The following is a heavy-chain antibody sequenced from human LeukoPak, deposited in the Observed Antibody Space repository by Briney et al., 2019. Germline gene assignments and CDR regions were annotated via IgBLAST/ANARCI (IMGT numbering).Heavy chain of an antibody. V-gene: IGHV3-23*01. CDR3: AKDDSGSYYPYYYYMDV. D-gene: IGHD1-26*01. CDR2: ISGSGGRA. Sequence: GGTLRLSCAVSGFTFSNYGMSWVRQAPGKGLEWVSTISGSGGRAYYADSVKGRFTISRDNSKNTLYLQMNSLRAEDTAVYYCAKDDSGSYYPYYYYMDVWDKGTTVTISS. J-gene: IGHJ6*03. CDR1: GFTFSNYG.